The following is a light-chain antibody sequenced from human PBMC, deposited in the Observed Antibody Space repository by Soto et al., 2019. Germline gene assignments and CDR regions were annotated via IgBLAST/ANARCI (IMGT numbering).Light chain of an antibody. J-gene: IGLJ1*01. CDR3: QSYDSSLSGYV. V-gene: IGLV1-40*01. CDR2: DNN. Sequence: QPVLTQPPSVSGAPGHRVTISCTGTSSNLGAGYLVHWYQQFPGAAPKLLIFDNNNRPSGVPDRFSGSKSGTSASLAITGLQAEDEADYYCQSYDSSLSGYVFGSGTSSPS. CDR1: SSNLGAGYL.